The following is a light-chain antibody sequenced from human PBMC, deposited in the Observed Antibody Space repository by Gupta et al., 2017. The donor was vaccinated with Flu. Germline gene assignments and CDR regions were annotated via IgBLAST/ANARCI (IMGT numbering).Light chain of an antibody. J-gene: IGLJ2*01. CDR2: DTD. V-gene: IGLV8-61*01. CDR1: SGSVSTNNY. Sequence: SVVAPEPSFSFSPGGTITPTRCFTSGSVSTNNYPSWYRQNPGQAPRMLIYDTDSRASGVSDRFSGSVVGSTAALTITGVQAEDEADYYCVLLMDTGTGLFGGGTKLTVL. CDR3: VLLMDTGTGL.